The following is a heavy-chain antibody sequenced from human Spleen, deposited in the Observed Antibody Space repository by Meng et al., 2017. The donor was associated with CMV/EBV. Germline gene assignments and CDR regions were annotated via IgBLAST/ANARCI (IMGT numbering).Heavy chain of an antibody. J-gene: IGHJ4*02. CDR1: GGSISSSYW. CDR3: ATQESRDGHNPY. Sequence: PLREAGPGLVKPSGTLSLTCVVSGGSISSSYWWTWVRQSPGKGLEWIGEMYHSGTTNYNPSLKSRVTISMGKSNNQLSLKLNSVTAADTAVYYCATQESRDGHNPYWGQGTLVTVSS. D-gene: IGHD5-24*01. CDR2: MYHSGTT. V-gene: IGHV4-4*02.